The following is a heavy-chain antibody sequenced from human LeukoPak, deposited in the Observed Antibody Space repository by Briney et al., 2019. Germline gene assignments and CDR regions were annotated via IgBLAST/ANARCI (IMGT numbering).Heavy chain of an antibody. CDR3: ARDLGMDV. CDR1: GGSISGYH. D-gene: IGHD3-16*01. Sequence: PSETLSLTCIVSGGSISGYHWSWIRQSAGKRLEWIGRMYISGSAYYNPSLKSRVTMSLDTSNHQFSLNLSSVTAADTAVYYCARDLGMDVWGQGTTVTVSS. CDR2: MYISGSA. V-gene: IGHV4-4*07. J-gene: IGHJ6*02.